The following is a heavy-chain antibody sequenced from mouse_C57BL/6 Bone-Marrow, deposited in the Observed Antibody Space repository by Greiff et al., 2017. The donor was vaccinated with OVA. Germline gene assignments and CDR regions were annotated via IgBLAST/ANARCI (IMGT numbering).Heavy chain of an antibody. Sequence: EVMLVESGGGLVQPGGSLKLSCAASGFTFSDYGMAWVSQAPRKGPEWVAFISNLAYSIYYAHTVTGRFTISRENATNTPYLEMSSLRSEDTAMYYCARRRDYLYAMDDWGKGTSVTVSS. CDR1: GFTFSDYG. V-gene: IGHV5-15*01. CDR3: ARRRDYLYAMDD. D-gene: IGHD2-4*01. CDR2: ISNLAYSI. J-gene: IGHJ4*01.